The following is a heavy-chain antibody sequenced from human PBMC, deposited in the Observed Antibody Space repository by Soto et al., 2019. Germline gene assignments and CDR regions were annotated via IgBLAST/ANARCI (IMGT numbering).Heavy chain of an antibody. CDR2: ISGSGDRT. D-gene: IGHD3-16*01. J-gene: IGHJ4*02. CDR3: AKRAWGTYYFDY. Sequence: EVQLLESGGGLVQPGGSLRLSCAASGFTFSSYAMSWVRQAPGKGLEWVSAISGSGDRTFYADSVKGRFTISRDNSKNTLYLQMNSLRAEDTAVYYCAKRAWGTYYFDYWGQGTLVTVSS. V-gene: IGHV3-23*01. CDR1: GFTFSSYA.